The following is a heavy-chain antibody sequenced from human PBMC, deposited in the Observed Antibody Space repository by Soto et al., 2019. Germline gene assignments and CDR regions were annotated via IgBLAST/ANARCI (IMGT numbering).Heavy chain of an antibody. V-gene: IGHV4-30-2*01. J-gene: IGHJ3*02. Sequence: QLQLQESGSGLVKPSQTLSLTCAVSGGSISSGGYSWSWIRQPPGKGLEWIGYIYHSGSTYYNPSRKSRVTISVDLSKIQFALELSSVTAADTAVYYCARDNTAMGPRAFDIWGQGTMVTVSS. D-gene: IGHD5-18*01. CDR2: IYHSGST. CDR1: GGSISSGGYS. CDR3: ARDNTAMGPRAFDI.